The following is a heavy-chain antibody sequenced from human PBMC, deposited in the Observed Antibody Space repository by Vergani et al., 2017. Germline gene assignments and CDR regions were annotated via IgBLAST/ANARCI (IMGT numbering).Heavy chain of an antibody. CDR3: ARVGIAAAGEDAFDI. CDR2: IWYDGSNK. Sequence: VQLLESGGGLVQPGGSLRLSCAASGFTFSSYAMSWVRQAPGKGLEWVAVIWYDGSNKYYADSVKGRFTISRDNSKNTLYLQMNSLRAEDTAVYYCARVGIAAAGEDAFDIWGQGTMVTVSS. J-gene: IGHJ3*02. D-gene: IGHD6-13*01. V-gene: IGHV3-33*08. CDR1: GFTFSSYA.